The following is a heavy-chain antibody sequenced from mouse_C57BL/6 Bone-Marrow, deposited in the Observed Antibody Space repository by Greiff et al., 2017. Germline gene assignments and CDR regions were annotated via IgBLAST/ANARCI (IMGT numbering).Heavy chain of an antibody. CDR2: IYPGSGST. D-gene: IGHD1-1*01. Sequence: QVQLQQSGAELVKPGASVKMSCKASGYTFTSYWITWVKQRPGQGLEWIGDIYPGSGSTNYNEKFKSKATLTVDTSSSTAYMQLSSLTSEDSAVYYCALITTVVPYYFDYWGQGTTLTVSS. CDR3: ALITTVVPYYFDY. V-gene: IGHV1-55*01. CDR1: GYTFTSYW. J-gene: IGHJ2*01.